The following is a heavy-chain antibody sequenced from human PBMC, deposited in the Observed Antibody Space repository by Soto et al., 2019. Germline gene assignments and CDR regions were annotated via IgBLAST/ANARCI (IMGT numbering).Heavy chain of an antibody. V-gene: IGHV3-30-3*01. J-gene: IGHJ4*02. D-gene: IGHD6-19*01. CDR3: AKAVGLEYYFDY. Sequence: PGGSLRLSCAASGFSFSSYAMHWVRQAPGKGLEWVAVISYDGSNKYYADSEKGRFTISRDNSKNTLFLQMNSLRFEDTAVYYCAKAVGLEYYFDYWGQGTLVTVSS. CDR2: ISYDGSNK. CDR1: GFSFSSYA.